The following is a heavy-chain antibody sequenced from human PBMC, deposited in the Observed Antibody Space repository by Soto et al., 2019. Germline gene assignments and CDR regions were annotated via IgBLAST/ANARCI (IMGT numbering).Heavy chain of an antibody. CDR2: IREDGSEK. Sequence: GGSLRLSCAASGFTFSRYWMSWVRQAPGKGLEWVANIREDGSEKNYVDFVKGRFTISKDNAKNSLYLQMNSLRAEDTAVYYCARDLGYSDSISYYDVLDIWGQGTMVTVSS. D-gene: IGHD3-22*01. J-gene: IGHJ3*02. CDR3: ARDLGYSDSISYYDVLDI. CDR1: GFTFSRYW. V-gene: IGHV3-7*01.